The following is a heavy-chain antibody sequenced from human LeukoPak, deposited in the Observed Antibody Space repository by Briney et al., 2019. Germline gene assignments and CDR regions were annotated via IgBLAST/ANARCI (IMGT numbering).Heavy chain of an antibody. Sequence: GGSLRLSCAASGFTFSNYAMSWVRQAPGKGLEWVSAISGSGGNTYYADSVRGRFSISRDNSENTLYLQMNSLRAEDTAVYYCAKGFNGGTYYYHFDYWGQGTLVTVSS. CDR2: ISGSGGNT. J-gene: IGHJ4*02. CDR3: AKGFNGGTYYYHFDY. D-gene: IGHD1-26*01. V-gene: IGHV3-23*01. CDR1: GFTFSNYA.